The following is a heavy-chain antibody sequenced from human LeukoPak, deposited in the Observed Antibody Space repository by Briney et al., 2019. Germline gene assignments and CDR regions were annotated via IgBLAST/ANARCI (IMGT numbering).Heavy chain of an antibody. CDR3: AKGGRLRYFDDSIGYYGMDV. V-gene: IGHV3-23*01. CDR2: ISGSGGST. Sequence: PGGSLRLSCAASGFTFSSYAMSWVRQAPGKGLEWVSGISGSGGSTYYADSVKGRFTISRDNSKNTLYVQMNSLRAEDTAIYYCAKGGRLRYFDDSIGYYGMDVWGQGTTVTVSS. J-gene: IGHJ6*02. D-gene: IGHD3-9*01. CDR1: GFTFSSYA.